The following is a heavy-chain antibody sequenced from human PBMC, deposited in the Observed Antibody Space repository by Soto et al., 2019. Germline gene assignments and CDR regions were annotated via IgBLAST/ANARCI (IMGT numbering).Heavy chain of an antibody. V-gene: IGHV5-51*01. D-gene: IGHD6-19*01. Sequence: GESLKISCKGSGYSFTSYWIGWVRQIPGKGLEWMGIIYPGDSDTRYSPSFQGQVTISADKSISTAYLQWSSLKASDTAMYYCARQALAVAGTIHYFDYWGQGTLVTVSS. CDR1: GYSFTSYW. CDR3: ARQALAVAGTIHYFDY. J-gene: IGHJ4*02. CDR2: IYPGDSDT.